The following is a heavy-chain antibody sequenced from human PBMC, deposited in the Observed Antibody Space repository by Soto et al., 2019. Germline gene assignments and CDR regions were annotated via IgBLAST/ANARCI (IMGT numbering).Heavy chain of an antibody. Sequence: EVQLLESGGGFVQPGGSLRLSCAASGFTFSTYAMSWVRQSPGKGLEWVSAMSGSGATTHHADSVKGRFTISRDNSKNPLYLHMNSLRAEDTAVYFCAKGSTWTSVSCHLAPFEYWGKGTLVTVSS. D-gene: IGHD2-2*01. CDR2: MSGSGATT. CDR1: GFTFSTYA. J-gene: IGHJ4*02. V-gene: IGHV3-23*01. CDR3: AKGSTWTSVSCHLAPFEY.